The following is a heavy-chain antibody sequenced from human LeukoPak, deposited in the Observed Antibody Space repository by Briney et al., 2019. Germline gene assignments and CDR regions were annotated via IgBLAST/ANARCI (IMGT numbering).Heavy chain of an antibody. CDR2: IYYSGST. D-gene: IGHD6-13*01. Sequence: SETLSLTCTVSGGSISSYYWSWIRQPPGKGLEWIGYIYYSGSTNYNPSLKSRVTISVDTSKNQFSLKLSSVTAADTAVYYCARQSQYTSSWYRKDFDYWGQGTLVTVSS. CDR3: ARQSQYTSSWYRKDFDY. J-gene: IGHJ4*02. V-gene: IGHV4-59*08. CDR1: GGSISSYY.